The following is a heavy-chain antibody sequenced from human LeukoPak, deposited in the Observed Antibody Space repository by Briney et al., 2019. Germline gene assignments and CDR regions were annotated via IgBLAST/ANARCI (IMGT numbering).Heavy chain of an antibody. D-gene: IGHD6-13*01. Sequence: ASVKVSCKASGYTFTDYYMHWVRQAPGQGLEWMGWINPNSGGTNYAQKFQGRVTMTGDTSISTAYMELSRLKSDGTAVYYCARDRLAAAGTGGWGQGTLVTVSS. CDR2: INPNSGGT. CDR1: GYTFTDYY. V-gene: IGHV1-2*02. CDR3: ARDRLAAAGTGG. J-gene: IGHJ4*02.